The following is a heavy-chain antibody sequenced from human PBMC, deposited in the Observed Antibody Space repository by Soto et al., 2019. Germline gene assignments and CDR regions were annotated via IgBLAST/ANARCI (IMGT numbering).Heavy chain of an antibody. V-gene: IGHV4-59*01. CDR3: ARDRVSYSGDYPYYYGMDV. CDR1: GGYFSNYY. CDR2: MYSGST. J-gene: IGHJ6*02. D-gene: IGHD4-17*01. Sequence: SATRSVTCTVSGGYFSNYYWSWIRQTPGRGLEWIGYMYSGSTYYDPSLKSRVTFSLDTSENQFSLKLSSVTAADTAVYYCARDRVSYSGDYPYYYGMDVWGQGTTVTV.